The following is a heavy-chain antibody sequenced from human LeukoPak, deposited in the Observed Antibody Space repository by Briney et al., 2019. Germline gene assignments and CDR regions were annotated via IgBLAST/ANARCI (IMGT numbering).Heavy chain of an antibody. Sequence: GGSLRLSCAASGFTVSNNYMSWVRQAPGKGLEWVSVIYGGGSTSYADSVKGRFTISRDNSKNTLYLQMNSLRVDDTGVYYCARDRSNGNYYMVVWGKGTTVIVSS. V-gene: IGHV3-53*01. CDR3: ARDRSNGNYYMVV. D-gene: IGHD6-19*01. CDR2: IYGGGST. CDR1: GFTVSNNY. J-gene: IGHJ6*03.